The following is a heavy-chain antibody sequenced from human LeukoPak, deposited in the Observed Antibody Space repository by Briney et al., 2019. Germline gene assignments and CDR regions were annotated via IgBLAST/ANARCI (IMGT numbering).Heavy chain of an antibody. V-gene: IGHV5-51*01. CDR2: IYPGDSDT. D-gene: IGHD5-24*01. J-gene: IGHJ4*02. Sequence: GESLKISCKGSGYSFTSYRIGWVREMPGKGLEWMGIIYPGDSDTKYSPSFQGQVTISADKSISTAYLQWSSLKASDTAMYYCARGLEDGYNYGAYYFDYWGQGTLVTVSS. CDR1: GYSFTSYR. CDR3: ARGLEDGYNYGAYYFDY.